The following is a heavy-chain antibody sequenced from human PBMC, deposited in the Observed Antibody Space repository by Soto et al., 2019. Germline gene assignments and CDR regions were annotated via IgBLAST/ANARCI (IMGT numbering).Heavy chain of an antibody. CDR1: GYDFTAYD. CDR3: GRGPSPRAPAGGTPYYYAMDV. V-gene: IGHV1-8*02. Sequence: QVQLVQSGAEVKQSGASLKVSCKASGYDFTAYDINWVRQASGQGLEWMGWMNPINGATGSARRFPGRVSMTTNTATATAYLELTSLRSGDSAVYYCGRGPSPRAPAGGTPYYYAMDVWGQGTTVTASS. CDR2: MNPINGAT. D-gene: IGHD6-13*01. J-gene: IGHJ6*02.